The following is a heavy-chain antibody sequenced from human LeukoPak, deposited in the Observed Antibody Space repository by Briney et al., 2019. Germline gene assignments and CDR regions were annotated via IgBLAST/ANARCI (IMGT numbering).Heavy chain of an antibody. CDR1: GGTFKSYA. CDR2: IIPMFGTA. J-gene: IGHJ3*02. V-gene: IGHV1-69*06. Sequence: SVNDSCKASGGTFKSYAITWVRQAPGQGLEWMGQIIPMFGTAEYAQRFQGRVTIVADKSTTTVHMELSSLRSEDTAVYCCARGLDPFAHNPFDIWGQGTMVTVSS. D-gene: IGHD3/OR15-3a*01. CDR3: ARGLDPFAHNPFDI.